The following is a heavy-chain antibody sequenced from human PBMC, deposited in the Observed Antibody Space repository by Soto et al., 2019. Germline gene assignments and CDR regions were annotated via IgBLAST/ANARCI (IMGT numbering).Heavy chain of an antibody. CDR1: GYTFTSYA. V-gene: IGHV1-3*01. J-gene: IGHJ5*02. D-gene: IGHD6-13*01. CDR2: INAGNGNT. Sequence: ASVKVSCKASGYTFTSYAMHWVRQAPGQRLEWMGWINAGNGNTKYSQKFQGRVTITRDTSASTAYMELSSLRSEDTAVYYCARGQQLVRNRNWFDPWGQGTLVTVSS. CDR3: ARGQQLVRNRNWFDP.